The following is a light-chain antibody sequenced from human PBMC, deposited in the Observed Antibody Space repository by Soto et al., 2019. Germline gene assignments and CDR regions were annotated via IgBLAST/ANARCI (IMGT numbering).Light chain of an antibody. CDR2: DAS. Sequence: DIQMTQSPSTLSASVGDRVTITCRASQSISNWLAWYQQKPGKAPNLLIFDASTLESGVPSRFSGSGSDTEFTLTITSLQPDDFATYYCQQYNSYSKTFGQGTKVEIK. J-gene: IGKJ1*01. CDR1: QSISNW. V-gene: IGKV1-5*01. CDR3: QQYNSYSKT.